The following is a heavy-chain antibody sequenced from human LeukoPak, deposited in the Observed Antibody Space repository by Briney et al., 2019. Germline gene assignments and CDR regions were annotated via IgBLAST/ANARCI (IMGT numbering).Heavy chain of an antibody. CDR1: EFMFSRHS. V-gene: IGHV3-7*01. D-gene: IGHD3-22*01. CDR3: ARDEVIVASFFDY. CDR2: IKEDGTER. J-gene: IGHJ4*02. Sequence: GGSLRLACEVSEFMFSRHSMSWVRQAPGKGLEWVAKIKEDGTERYYMGSVEGRFSISRDNARNTLFLQMNSLRVEDTAVYFCARDEVIVASFFDYWGQGTLVTVSS.